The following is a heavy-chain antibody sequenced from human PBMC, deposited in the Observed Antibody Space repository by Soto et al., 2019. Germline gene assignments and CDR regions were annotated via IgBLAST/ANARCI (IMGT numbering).Heavy chain of an antibody. Sequence: GGSLRLSCAASGFTFSSYGMHWVRQAPGKGLEWVAVIWYDGSSGGSTNYADFVKGRFTISRDNSKNTLYLQVNSLRGEDTAVYYCAKVVAASWWFDSWGQGTQVTV. J-gene: IGHJ5*01. CDR1: GFTFSSYG. D-gene: IGHD2-21*01. CDR2: IWYDGSSGGST. V-gene: IGHV3-33*06. CDR3: AKVVAASWWFDS.